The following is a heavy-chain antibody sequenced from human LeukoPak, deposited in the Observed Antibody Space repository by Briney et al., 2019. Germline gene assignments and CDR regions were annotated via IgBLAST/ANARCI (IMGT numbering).Heavy chain of an antibody. CDR3: ARLSVTDYVWGS. CDR1: GYTFTSYG. J-gene: IGHJ4*02. Sequence: ASVKVSFKASGYTFTSYGISWVRQPPGQGLEWMGWISAYNGNTNYAQKLKGRVTMTTDTSTSAAYMELRSLRSDDTAVYYCARLSVTDYVWGSWGQGTLVTVSS. D-gene: IGHD3-16*01. CDR2: ISAYNGNT. V-gene: IGHV1-18*01.